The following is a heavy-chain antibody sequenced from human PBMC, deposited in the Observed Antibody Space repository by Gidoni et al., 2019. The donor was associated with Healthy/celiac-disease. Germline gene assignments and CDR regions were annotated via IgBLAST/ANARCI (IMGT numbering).Heavy chain of an antibody. V-gene: IGHV3-13*01. Sequence: EVQLVESGGGLVQPGGSLRLSWAASGFTFSSYDMHWVRQATGKGLEWVSAIGTAGDTYYPGSVKGRFTISRENAKNSLYLQMNSLRAGDTAVYYCARGRGYDSSGYATTPFDYWGQGTLVTVSS. CDR1: GFTFSSYD. J-gene: IGHJ4*02. D-gene: IGHD3-22*01. CDR3: ARGRGYDSSGYATTPFDY. CDR2: IGTAGDT.